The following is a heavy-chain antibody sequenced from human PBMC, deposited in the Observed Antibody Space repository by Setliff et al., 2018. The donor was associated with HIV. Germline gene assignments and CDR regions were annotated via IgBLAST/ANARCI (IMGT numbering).Heavy chain of an antibody. CDR1: GGTFRKYS. V-gene: IGHV1-69*13. CDR2: IIPIFGST. J-gene: IGHJ2*01. D-gene: IGHD3-10*01. CDR3: ARDDHYYDLGSIYSDWYFDI. Sequence: ASVKVSCKASGGTFRKYSISWVRQAPGQGLEWMGGIIPIFGSTKYAQKFQDRVTITADESKDTADMELSSLTSEDTAVYYCARDDHYYDLGSIYSDWYFDIWGRGTLVTV.